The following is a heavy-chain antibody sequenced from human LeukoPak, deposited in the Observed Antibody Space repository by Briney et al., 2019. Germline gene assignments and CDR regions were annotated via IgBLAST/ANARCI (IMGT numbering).Heavy chain of an antibody. D-gene: IGHD2-15*01. CDR1: GFTFSSYA. J-gene: IGHJ4*02. CDR2: ISYDGSNK. CDR3: ARGVVIGYCSGGSCLLFDY. V-gene: IGHV3-30-3*01. Sequence: GGSLRLSCAASGFTFSSYAMHWVRQAPGKGLEWVAVISYDGSNKYYADSVKGRFTISRDNSKNTLYLQMNSLRAEDTAVYYCARGVVIGYCSGGSCLLFDYWGQGTLVTVSS.